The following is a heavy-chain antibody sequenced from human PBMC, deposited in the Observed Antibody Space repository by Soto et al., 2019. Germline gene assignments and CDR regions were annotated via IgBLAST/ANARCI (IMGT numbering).Heavy chain of an antibody. CDR2: ISGSGVDT. CDR3: AKGGLLPRANRWF. D-gene: IGHD2-2*01. Sequence: ESGGGLVQPGGSLRLSCAASGFTFRNYPMTWVRQAPGKGLDWVSTISGSGVDTYYPDSVKGRVTISRDNSKNTLYLQINSLRAEDTAVYYCAKGGLLPRANRWFWGQGTLVTVSS. V-gene: IGHV3-23*01. J-gene: IGHJ4*02. CDR1: GFTFRNYP.